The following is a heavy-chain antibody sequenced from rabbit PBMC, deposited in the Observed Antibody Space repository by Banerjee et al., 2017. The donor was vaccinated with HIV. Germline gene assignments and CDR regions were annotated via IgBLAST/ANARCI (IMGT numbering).Heavy chain of an antibody. Sequence: QEQLVESGGGLVQPEGSLTLTCTASGFSFSSYWMSWVRQAPGKGPEWIACINTSSGNTVYASWAKGRFTISKTSSTTVTLQMTSLTAADTATYFCARDLAGVIGWNFNLWGQGTLVTVS. CDR1: GFSFSSYW. J-gene: IGHJ4*01. CDR2: INTSSGNT. D-gene: IGHD4-1*01. V-gene: IGHV1S45*01. CDR3: ARDLAGVIGWNFNL.